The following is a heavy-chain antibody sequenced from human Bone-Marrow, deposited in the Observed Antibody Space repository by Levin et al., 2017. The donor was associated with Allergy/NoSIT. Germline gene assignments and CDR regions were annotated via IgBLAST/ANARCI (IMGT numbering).Heavy chain of an antibody. J-gene: IGHJ4*02. CDR2: IDPSDSRT. V-gene: IGHV5-10-1*01. Sequence: GASVKVSCKGSGYSFTSYWINWVRQMPGKGLEWMGKIDPSDSRTNYSPSFQGDVTIPADKSINTAYLQWSSLKASDTAMYYCASRSVYCSGGACPESWGQGTLVTVSS. CDR1: GYSFTSYW. CDR3: ASRSVYCSGGACPES. D-gene: IGHD2-15*01.